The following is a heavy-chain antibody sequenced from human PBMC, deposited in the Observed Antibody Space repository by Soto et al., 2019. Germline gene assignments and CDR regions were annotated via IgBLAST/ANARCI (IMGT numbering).Heavy chain of an antibody. J-gene: IGHJ4*02. CDR1: GFSLSTSGVX. CDR3: AHRXXTTDSYYFDY. D-gene: IGHD1-1*01. V-gene: IGHV2-5*02. CDR2: IYWDDDK. Sequence: QITLXXXGPXXXRXSXTLXXTCTXSGFSLSTSGVXVGWIRQPPGXALEWLALIYWDDDKRYRPSLKSRLTITKDTSKNQVVLTLTNVDPVDTATYYXAHRXXTTDSYYFDYWGQGTLITVSS.